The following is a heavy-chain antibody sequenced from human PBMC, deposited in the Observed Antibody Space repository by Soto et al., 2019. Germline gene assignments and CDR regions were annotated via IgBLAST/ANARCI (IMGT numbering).Heavy chain of an antibody. Sequence: LRLSCEASGFTFSSYGMHWVRQAPDKGLEWVAIIWNDGSNEYYADSVKGRFTISRDNSKNTLYLQVSNLRAEDTAVYFCARDQTDSGGYSDSWGQGTLVTVSS. CDR1: GFTFSSYG. D-gene: IGHD3-22*01. CDR3: ARDQTDSGGYSDS. V-gene: IGHV3-33*01. CDR2: IWNDGSNE. J-gene: IGHJ4*02.